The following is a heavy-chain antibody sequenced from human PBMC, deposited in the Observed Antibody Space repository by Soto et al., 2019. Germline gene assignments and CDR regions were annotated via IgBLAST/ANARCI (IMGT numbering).Heavy chain of an antibody. CDR1: GGSFSSHS. Sequence: SETLSLTXAIYGGSFSSHSKSWVRQPPGKGLEWIGEIHHDGSTNYNPSLKSRVTISGDTSKNQFSLELSSLTAADTAVYYCATYDVGTIIQDYWGQGTLVTVSS. CDR3: ATYDVGTIIQDY. D-gene: IGHD2-21*02. CDR2: IHHDGST. J-gene: IGHJ4*02. V-gene: IGHV4-34*01.